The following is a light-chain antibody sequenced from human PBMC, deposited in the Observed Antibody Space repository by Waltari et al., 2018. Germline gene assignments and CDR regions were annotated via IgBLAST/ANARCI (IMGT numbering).Light chain of an antibody. CDR2: WAS. CDR3: QQYYTTPYT. V-gene: IGKV4-1*01. CDR1: QSVLYRSTNNNY. Sequence: DIVMTQSPDSLAGSLGERATISCKSSQSVLYRSTNNNYLAWYQQKPGQPPKLLIYWASTRESWVPDRFSGSGSGTDFTLTVSSLQAEDVAVYYCQQYYTTPYTFGPGTKLEIK. J-gene: IGKJ2*01.